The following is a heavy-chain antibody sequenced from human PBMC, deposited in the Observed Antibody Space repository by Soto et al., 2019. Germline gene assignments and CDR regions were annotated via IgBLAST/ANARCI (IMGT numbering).Heavy chain of an antibody. D-gene: IGHD6-6*01. CDR2: IWYDGSNK. V-gene: IGHV3-33*01. Sequence: GGSLRLSCAASGFTFSSYGMHWVRQAPGKGLEWVALIWYDGSNKNYVDSVKGRFTISRDNSKNPLYLEMNSLRAEDTAVYYCARVPPTVRYFDYGGQGTLVTVSS. CDR3: ARVPPTVRYFDY. CDR1: GFTFSSYG. J-gene: IGHJ4*02.